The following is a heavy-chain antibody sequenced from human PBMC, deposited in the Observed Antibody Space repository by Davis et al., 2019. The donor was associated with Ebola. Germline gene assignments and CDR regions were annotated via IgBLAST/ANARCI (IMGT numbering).Heavy chain of an antibody. CDR3: VKGTVTSAIVDY. CDR1: GFTFSSYS. V-gene: IGHV3-21*01. J-gene: IGHJ4*02. D-gene: IGHD4-11*01. CDR2: ISSSSSYI. Sequence: PGGSLRLSCAASGFTFSSYSMNWVRQAPGKGLEWVSSISSSSSYIYYADSVKGRFTISRDNAKNSLYLQMNSLRAEDTAVYYCVKGTVTSAIVDYWGQGTLVTVSS.